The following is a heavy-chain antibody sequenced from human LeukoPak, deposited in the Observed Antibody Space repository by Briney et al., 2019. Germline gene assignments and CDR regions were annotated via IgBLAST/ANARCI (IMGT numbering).Heavy chain of an antibody. V-gene: IGHV4-59*01. CDR3: ARSSGSRYYIDY. Sequence: SETLSLTCAVSSGSISTYYWTWIRQPPGKRLEWIGFIHYTGSTNYNPSLKSRVTISVDTSKNQFSLKLNSVTAADTAVYYCARSSGSRYYIDYWGQGTLVTVSS. CDR2: IHYTGST. D-gene: IGHD1-26*01. J-gene: IGHJ4*02. CDR1: SGSISTYY.